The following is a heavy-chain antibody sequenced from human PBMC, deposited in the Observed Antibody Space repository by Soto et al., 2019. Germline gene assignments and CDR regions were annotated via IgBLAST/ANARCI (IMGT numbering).Heavy chain of an antibody. V-gene: IGHV3-23*01. CDR1: GFTFSSYA. J-gene: IGHJ6*02. CDR2: ISGSGGST. Sequence: PVVSLRLSCAASGFTFSSYAMSWVRQAPGKGLEWVSAISGSGGSTYYADSVKGRFTISRDNSKNTLYLQMNSLRAEDTAVYYCAKDRVGDYYYYGMDVWGQGTTVTVS. D-gene: IGHD3-16*01. CDR3: AKDRVGDYYYYGMDV.